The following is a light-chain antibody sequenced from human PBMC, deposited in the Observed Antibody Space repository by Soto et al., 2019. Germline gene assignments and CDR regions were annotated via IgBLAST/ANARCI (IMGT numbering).Light chain of an antibody. CDR1: SSNIGGNS. Sequence: QSVLTQPPSVSAAPGQRVTISCSGSSSNIGGNSVSWYQQLPGTAPHLLIYDDDKRPSGIPGRFSGSKSGTSATLGITGFQTGDEADYYCGSWDSSLSAYVFGTGTKVTVL. J-gene: IGLJ1*01. CDR2: DDD. CDR3: GSWDSSLSAYV. V-gene: IGLV1-51*01.